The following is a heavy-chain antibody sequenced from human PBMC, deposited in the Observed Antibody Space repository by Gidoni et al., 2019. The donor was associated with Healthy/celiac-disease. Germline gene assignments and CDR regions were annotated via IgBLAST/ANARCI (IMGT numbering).Heavy chain of an antibody. D-gene: IGHD3-22*01. CDR2: IVVGSGNT. CDR3: AAADYYYDSSGSSYFDY. Sequence: QMQLVQSGHEVKKPGTSVKVSCKASGFTFTSSAMQWVRQARGQRLEWIGWIVVGSGNTNYAQKFQERVTITRDMSTSTAYMELSSLRSEDTAVYYCAAADYYYDSSGSSYFDYWGQGTLVTVSS. V-gene: IGHV1-58*02. J-gene: IGHJ4*02. CDR1: GFTFTSSA.